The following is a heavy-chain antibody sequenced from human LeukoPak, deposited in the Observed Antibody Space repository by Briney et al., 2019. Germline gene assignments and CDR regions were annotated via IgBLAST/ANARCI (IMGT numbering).Heavy chain of an antibody. D-gene: IGHD3-10*01. CDR1: GGSISSGGYY. Sequence: SQTLSLTCTVSGGSISSGGYYWSWIRLHPGKGLEWIGYIYYSGSTYYNPSLKSRVTISVDTSKNQFSLKLSSVTAADTAVYYCARGYGSGSLPYGMDVWGQGTTVTVS. V-gene: IGHV4-31*03. CDR3: ARGYGSGSLPYGMDV. CDR2: IYYSGST. J-gene: IGHJ6*02.